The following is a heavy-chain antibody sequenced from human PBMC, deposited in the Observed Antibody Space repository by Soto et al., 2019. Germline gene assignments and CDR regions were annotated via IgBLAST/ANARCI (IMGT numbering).Heavy chain of an antibody. CDR3: ARGHNLGGSTFDI. J-gene: IGHJ3*02. V-gene: IGHV4-59*11. Sequence: PSETLSLTCTVSGGSTSSHYWGWIRQPPGKGLEYIGYIYYSGSTNYNPSLKSRVTISVDMSREQFSLKLTSVTAADTAVYYCARGHNLGGSTFDIWGQGTSVTVSS. CDR2: IYYSGST. D-gene: IGHD3-16*01. CDR1: GGSTSSHY.